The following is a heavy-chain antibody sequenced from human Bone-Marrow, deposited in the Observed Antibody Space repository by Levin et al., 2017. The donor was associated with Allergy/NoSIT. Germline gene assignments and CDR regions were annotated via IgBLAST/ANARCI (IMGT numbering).Heavy chain of an antibody. CDR3: ARGVDCSGGSCYFGLSRPYDYYGMDV. J-gene: IGHJ6*02. CDR2: MNPNSGNT. Sequence: ASVKVSCKASGYTFTSYDINWVRQATGQGLEWMGWMNPNSGNTGYAQKFQGRVTMTRNTSISTAYMELSSLRSEDTAVYYCARGVDCSGGSCYFGLSRPYDYYGMDVWGQGTTVTVSS. CDR1: GYTFTSYD. V-gene: IGHV1-8*01. D-gene: IGHD2-15*01.